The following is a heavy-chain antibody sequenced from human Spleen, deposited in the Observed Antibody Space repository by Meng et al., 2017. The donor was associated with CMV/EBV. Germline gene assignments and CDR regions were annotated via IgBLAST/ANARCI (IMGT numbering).Heavy chain of an antibody. CDR1: GYNFTDYD. Sequence: ASVKVSCKASGYNFTDYDIHWVRQAPGQGLEWMGMINPSGGSTHYAQKFQGRVTLTRDPSTSTVYMQLSSLRSEDTAVYYCARDMVSFGYFGYWGQGMLVTVSS. J-gene: IGHJ4*02. D-gene: IGHD5-18*01. CDR3: ARDMVSFGYFGY. V-gene: IGHV1-46*01. CDR2: INPSGGST.